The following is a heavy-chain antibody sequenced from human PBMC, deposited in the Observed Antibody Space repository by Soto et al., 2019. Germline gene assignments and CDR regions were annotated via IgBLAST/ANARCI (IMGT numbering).Heavy chain of an antibody. CDR1: GFTFSSYA. D-gene: IGHD3-10*01. CDR2: ISGSGGST. V-gene: IGHV3-23*01. J-gene: IGHJ4*02. Sequence: GGSLRLSCAASGFTFSSYAMSWARQAPGKGLEWVSAISGSGGSTYYADSVKGRFTISRDNSKNTLYLQMNSLRAEDTAVYYCAKDPDYYGSGSYLHWGQGTLVTVSS. CDR3: AKDPDYYGSGSYLH.